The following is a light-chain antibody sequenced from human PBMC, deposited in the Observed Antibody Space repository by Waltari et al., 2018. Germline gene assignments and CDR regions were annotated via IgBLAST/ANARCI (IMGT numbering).Light chain of an antibody. V-gene: IGLV2-23*02. CDR1: TSYVGSYNL. CDR2: EVT. J-gene: IGLJ3*02. CDR3: CSYAGISTWV. Sequence: QSALAQPASVSGSPGQSITISCPGSTSYVGSYNLVSWYQQHPGKAPKLIIYEVTKMASGISDRFSGSKSGNTASLTISGLQAGDEGDYYCCSYAGISTWVFGGGTKVTVL.